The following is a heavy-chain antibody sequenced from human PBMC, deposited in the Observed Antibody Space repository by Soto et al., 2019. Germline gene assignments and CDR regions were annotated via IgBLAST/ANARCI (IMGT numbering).Heavy chain of an antibody. CDR1: GGSISSSSYY. J-gene: IGHJ5*02. CDR3: ARRRIAARPYWFDP. D-gene: IGHD6-6*01. Sequence: QLQLQESGPGLVKPSETLSLTCTVSGGSISSSSYYWGWIRQPPGKGLEWIGSIYYSGSTYYNPSLKSRVTISVDTSKNQFSLNLSSVTAADTAVYYCARRRIAARPYWFDPWGQGTLVTVSS. CDR2: IYYSGST. V-gene: IGHV4-39*01.